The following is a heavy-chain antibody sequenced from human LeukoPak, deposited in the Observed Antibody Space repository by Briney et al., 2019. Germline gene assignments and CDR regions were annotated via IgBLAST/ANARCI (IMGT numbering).Heavy chain of an antibody. V-gene: IGHV3-7*03. Sequence: GRSLRLSCAASGFTLSNHWMTWVRQVPGRGPEWVANVNRDGSESYYLDSVKGRFTISKDNAKNSLYLQMNSLRAEDTALYHCARNNGMDVWGQGTTVIVSS. CDR1: GFTLSNHW. CDR3: ARNNGMDV. CDR2: VNRDGSES. J-gene: IGHJ6*02.